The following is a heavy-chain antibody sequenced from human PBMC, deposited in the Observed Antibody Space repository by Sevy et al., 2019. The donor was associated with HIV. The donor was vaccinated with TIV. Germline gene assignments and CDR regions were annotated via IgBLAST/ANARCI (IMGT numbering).Heavy chain of an antibody. CDR1: GASVSSANDY. D-gene: IGHD3-9*01. Sequence: SETLSLTCSVSGASVSSANDYWSWIRQPPGKGLEWIGYVFYFGNTNYNPSLKSRATISLDTSKKQFFLKLTSVTAADTAIYYCARDQYYDILTGLYAMDVWGQGTTVTVSS. CDR3: ARDQYYDILTGLYAMDV. CDR2: VFYFGNT. J-gene: IGHJ6*02. V-gene: IGHV4-61*01.